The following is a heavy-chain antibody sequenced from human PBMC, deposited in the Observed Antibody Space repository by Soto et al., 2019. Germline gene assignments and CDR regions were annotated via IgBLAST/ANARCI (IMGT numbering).Heavy chain of an antibody. Sequence: GGSLRLSCAASGFTFSNAWMNWVRQAPGKGLEWVGRIKSKTDGGTTDYAAPVKGRFTISRDDSKNTLYLQMNSLKTEDTAVYYCTTHSSPRTLYYYGMDVWGQGTTVTVSS. J-gene: IGHJ6*02. V-gene: IGHV3-15*07. CDR1: GFTFSNAW. D-gene: IGHD6-6*01. CDR3: TTHSSPRTLYYYGMDV. CDR2: IKSKTDGGTT.